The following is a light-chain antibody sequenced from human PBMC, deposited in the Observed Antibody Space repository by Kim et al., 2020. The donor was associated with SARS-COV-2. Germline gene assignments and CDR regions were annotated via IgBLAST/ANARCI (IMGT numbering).Light chain of an antibody. Sequence: VSPGQTVSINCSGDNLGDKYTSWYQQKPGQSPVAVIFQDDKRPSGIPERFSGSNSGNTATLTISGTQAMDEADYYCQTWDTNTAHFGGGTQLTVL. J-gene: IGLJ2*01. CDR1: NLGDKY. V-gene: IGLV3-1*01. CDR3: QTWDTNTAH. CDR2: QDD.